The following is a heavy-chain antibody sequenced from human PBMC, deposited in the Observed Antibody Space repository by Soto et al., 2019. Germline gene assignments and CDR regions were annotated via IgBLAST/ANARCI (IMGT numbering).Heavy chain of an antibody. CDR3: ARDCTGGSCFCIY. D-gene: IGHD2-15*01. V-gene: IGHV1-18*01. J-gene: IGHJ4*02. CDR2: INTYNGNS. Sequence: QVQLVQSAAEVKKPGASVKVSCKASGYTLTNYAISWVRQAPGQGPEWMCWINTYNGNSNYAQKFQGRVTMTTDTSTNTDYMELRSLTADDTAVYYCARDCTGGSCFCIYWGQGTLVTVSS. CDR1: GYTLTNYA.